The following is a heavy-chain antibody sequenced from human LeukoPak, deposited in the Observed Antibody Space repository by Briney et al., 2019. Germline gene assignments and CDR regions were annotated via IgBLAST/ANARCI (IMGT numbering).Heavy chain of an antibody. Sequence: SETLSLTCTVSGGSISSYYWSWIRQPPGKGLEWIGYIYYSGSTNYNPSLKSRVTISVDTSKNQFSLKLSSVTAADTAVYYCARSEGGPPLDYRGQGTLVTVSS. CDR1: GGSISSYY. CDR3: ARSEGGPPLDY. CDR2: IYYSGST. V-gene: IGHV4-59*01. J-gene: IGHJ4*02. D-gene: IGHD1-26*01.